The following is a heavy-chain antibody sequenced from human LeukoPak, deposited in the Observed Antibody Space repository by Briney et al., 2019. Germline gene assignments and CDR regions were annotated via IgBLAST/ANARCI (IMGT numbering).Heavy chain of an antibody. V-gene: IGHV3-74*01. D-gene: IGHD6-19*01. Sequence: PGGSLRLSCAASGFTFSKYWMLWVRQAPGMGLESVSRINTDGTVTTYADSVKGRFTVSRDNADNTMFLQMNSVRDEDTAGYYCATKQWLAPPPDSWGQGTPVTVSS. CDR3: ATKQWLAPPPDS. CDR1: GFTFSKYW. J-gene: IGHJ4*02. CDR2: INTDGTVT.